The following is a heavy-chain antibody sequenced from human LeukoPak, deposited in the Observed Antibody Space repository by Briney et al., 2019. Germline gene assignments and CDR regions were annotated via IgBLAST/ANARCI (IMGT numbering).Heavy chain of an antibody. CDR2: INAGNGNT. Sequence: GASVKVSCKASGYTFTSYAMHWVRQAPGQRLEWMGWINAGNGNTKYSQKFQGRVTITRDTSASTAYMELSSLRSEDTAVYYCARDGSIAAAGTSNAFDIWGQGTMVTVSS. J-gene: IGHJ3*02. CDR1: GYTFTSYA. CDR3: ARDGSIAAAGTSNAFDI. D-gene: IGHD6-13*01. V-gene: IGHV1-3*01.